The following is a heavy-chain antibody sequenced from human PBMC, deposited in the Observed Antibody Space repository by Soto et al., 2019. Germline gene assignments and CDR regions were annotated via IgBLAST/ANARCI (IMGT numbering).Heavy chain of an antibody. CDR3: ARGDHGPRRFYFDT. V-gene: IGHV4-61*03. CDR1: GGSASRGCYL. D-gene: IGHD2-8*01. Sequence: PSETRPHPNTGSGGSASRGCYLWSRLRQPPGKGLEWIGFIFYNGGTSYNPSLGSRVTISADTSKTLFSLNLNFVTAADTAVYYCARGDHGPRRFYFDTWGQGTLV. J-gene: IGHJ4*02. CDR2: IFYNGGT.